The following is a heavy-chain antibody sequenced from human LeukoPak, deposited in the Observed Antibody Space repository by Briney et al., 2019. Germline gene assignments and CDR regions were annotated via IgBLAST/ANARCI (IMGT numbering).Heavy chain of an antibody. CDR3: AKRAPLWFGELSPYYFDY. J-gene: IGHJ4*02. CDR2: IYSGGST. V-gene: IGHV3-53*01. CDR1: GFTVSSSY. Sequence: GGSLRLSCAASGFTVSSSYMNWVRQPPGKGLEWVSVIYSGGSTYYADSVKGRFTISRDNSKNTLYLQMNSLRAEDTAVYYCAKRAPLWFGELSPYYFDYWGQGTLVTVSS. D-gene: IGHD3-10*01.